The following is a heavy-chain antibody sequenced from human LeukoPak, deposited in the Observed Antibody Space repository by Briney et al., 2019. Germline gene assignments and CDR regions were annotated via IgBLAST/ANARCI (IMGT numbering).Heavy chain of an antibody. CDR3: ARAGGYTYDFDY. CDR2: IYSGGNT. V-gene: IGHV3-53*01. D-gene: IGHD5-18*01. CDR1: GFTVSNNY. J-gene: IGHJ4*02. Sequence: PGGSLRLSCAVSGFTVSNNYMSWVRQAPGKGLEWVSLIYSGGNTYYADSVKGRFTISRDNSKNTVYLQMNSLTVEDTAVYYCARAGGYTYDFDYWGQGTLVTVSS.